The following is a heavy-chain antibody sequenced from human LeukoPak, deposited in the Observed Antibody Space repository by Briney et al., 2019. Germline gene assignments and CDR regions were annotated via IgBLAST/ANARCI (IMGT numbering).Heavy chain of an antibody. D-gene: IGHD4-23*01. CDR2: INHSGST. CDR3: ARVGRNSVVTPYYDY. Sequence: SETLSLTCAVYGGSFSGYYWSWIRPPPGKGLEWIGEINHSGSTNYNPSLKSRVTISVDTSKNQFSLKLSSVTAADTAVYYCARVGRNSVVTPYYDYWGQGTLVTVSS. J-gene: IGHJ4*02. V-gene: IGHV4-34*01. CDR1: GGSFSGYY.